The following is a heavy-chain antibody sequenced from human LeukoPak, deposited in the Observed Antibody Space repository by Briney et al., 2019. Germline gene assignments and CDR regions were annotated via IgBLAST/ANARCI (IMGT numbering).Heavy chain of an antibody. J-gene: IGHJ4*02. V-gene: IGHV3-30*07. CDR1: GFTFSSYA. D-gene: IGHD4-17*01. CDR2: ISYDRRDK. CDR3: AKDHGPHDYGLNYFDY. Sequence: GRSLKLSCAASGFTFSSYAMHWVRQAPGKGLEWVALISYDRRDKYYADSVKGRFTISRDNSKSTLYLQMNSLTIKDTALYFCAKDHGPHDYGLNYFDYWGLGTQVTVSS.